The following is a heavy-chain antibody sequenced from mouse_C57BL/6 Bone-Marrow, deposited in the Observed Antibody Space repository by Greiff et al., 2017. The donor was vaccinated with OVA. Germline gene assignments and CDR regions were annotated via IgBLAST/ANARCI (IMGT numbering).Heavy chain of an antibody. Sequence: EVQRVESGGGLVKPGGSLKLSCAASGFTFSDYGMHWVRQAPEKGLEWVAYISSGSSTIYYADTVKGRFTISRDNAKNTLFLQMTSLRSEDTAMYYCARPRIYYDYARFAYWGQGTLVTVSA. J-gene: IGHJ3*01. D-gene: IGHD2-4*01. CDR2: ISSGSSTI. V-gene: IGHV5-17*01. CDR3: ARPRIYYDYARFAY. CDR1: GFTFSDYG.